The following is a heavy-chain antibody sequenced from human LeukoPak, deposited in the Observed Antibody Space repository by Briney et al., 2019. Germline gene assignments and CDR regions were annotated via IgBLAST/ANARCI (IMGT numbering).Heavy chain of an antibody. V-gene: IGHV4-34*01. CDR1: GGSFSGYY. CDR3: ARLLYDYDSSGSDFDP. CDR2: INHSGST. J-gene: IGHJ5*02. Sequence: PSETLSLTCAVYGGSFSGYYWSWIRQPPGKGLEWIGEINHSGSTNYSPSLKSRVTISADTSKNQFSLKLSSVTAADTAVYYCARLLYDYDSSGSDFDPWGQGTLVTVSS. D-gene: IGHD3-22*01.